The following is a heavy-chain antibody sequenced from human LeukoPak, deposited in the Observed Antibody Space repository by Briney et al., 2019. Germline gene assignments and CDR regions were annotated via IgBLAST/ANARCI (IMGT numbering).Heavy chain of an antibody. J-gene: IGHJ3*02. CDR2: ISYDGSNK. V-gene: IGHV3-30*04. CDR1: GFTFSSYA. CDR3: ARGGYCSGGSCYRYAFDI. D-gene: IGHD2-15*01. Sequence: GGSLRLSCAASGFTFSSYAMHWVRQAPGKGLEWVAVISYDGSNKYYADSVKGRFTISRDNSKNTLYLQMNSPRAEDTAVYYCARGGYCSGGSCYRYAFDIWGQGTMVTVSS.